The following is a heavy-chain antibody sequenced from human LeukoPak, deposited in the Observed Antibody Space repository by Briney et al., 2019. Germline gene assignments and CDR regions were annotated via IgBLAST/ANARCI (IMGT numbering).Heavy chain of an antibody. D-gene: IGHD5-24*01. V-gene: IGHV4-34*01. CDR2: INHSGST. CDR3: ARRRWLHRLFDY. Sequence: PGGSLRLSCAASGFTFSDHYMDWIRQPPGKGLEWIGEINHSGSTNYNPSLKSRVTISVDTSKNQFSLKLSSVTAADTAVYYCARRRWLHRLFDYWGQGTLVTVSS. J-gene: IGHJ4*02. CDR1: GFTFSDHY.